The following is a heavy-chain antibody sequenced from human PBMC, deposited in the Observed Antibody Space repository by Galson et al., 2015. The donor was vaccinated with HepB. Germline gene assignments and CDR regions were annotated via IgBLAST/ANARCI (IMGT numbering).Heavy chain of an antibody. CDR3: ARQTTVTYCSSNICYCLDP. Sequence: LSLTCTVSGTSISSYYWTWIRQPAGKGLEWIGRIYISGSTNYNPSLKGRVTMSVGTSKNQFSLRLSSVTAADTAVYYCARQTTVTYCSSNICYCLDPWGQGTLVTVSS. J-gene: IGHJ5*02. V-gene: IGHV4-4*07. CDR1: GTSISSYY. D-gene: IGHD2-2*01. CDR2: IYISGST.